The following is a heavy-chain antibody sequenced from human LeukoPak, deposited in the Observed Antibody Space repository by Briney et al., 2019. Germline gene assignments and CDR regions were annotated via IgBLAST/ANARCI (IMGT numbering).Heavy chain of an antibody. CDR3: ARDGVDIVATTEPYYYYYMDV. Sequence: GGSLRLSCAASGFPFSTYWMSWVRQAPGKGLEWVANINQDGTEKYYVDSVKGRFTISRDNAKNSLYLQMNSLRAEDTAVYYCARDGVDIVATTEPYYYYYMDVWGKGTTVTVSS. CDR2: INQDGTEK. CDR1: GFPFSTYW. V-gene: IGHV3-7*01. J-gene: IGHJ6*03. D-gene: IGHD5-12*01.